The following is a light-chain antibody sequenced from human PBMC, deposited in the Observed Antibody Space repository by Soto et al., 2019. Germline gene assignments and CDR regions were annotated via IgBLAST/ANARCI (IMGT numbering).Light chain of an antibody. Sequence: EIVLTQSPGTLSLSPGERATLSCRASQSVSSSYLAWYQQKPGQAPRLLIYGASSRATGIPDRFSGSGSGTDFTLNISRLEPEDFALYYCQQYGSSPITFGHGTRLEIK. J-gene: IGKJ5*01. CDR1: QSVSSSY. CDR3: QQYGSSPIT. CDR2: GAS. V-gene: IGKV3-20*01.